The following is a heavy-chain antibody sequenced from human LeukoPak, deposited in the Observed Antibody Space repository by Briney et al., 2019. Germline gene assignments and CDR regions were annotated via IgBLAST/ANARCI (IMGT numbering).Heavy chain of an antibody. V-gene: IGHV3-23*01. Sequence: GGSLRLSCAASGFTFSSYAMSWVRQAPGKGLECVSGISGSCGSTYYADSVKGRFPISRDNSKNTLYLKMNSVGAEDTAVYYCTEDQSRMVQGLGYFYYWGQGALVTVSS. J-gene: IGHJ4*02. CDR2: ISGSCGST. CDR3: TEDQSRMVQGLGYFYY. D-gene: IGHD3-10*01. CDR1: GFTFSSYA.